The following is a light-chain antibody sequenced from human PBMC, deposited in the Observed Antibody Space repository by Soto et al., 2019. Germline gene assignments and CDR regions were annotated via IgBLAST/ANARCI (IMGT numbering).Light chain of an antibody. CDR3: QQYETYPLT. CDR1: QTISTW. J-gene: IGKJ5*01. CDR2: DAS. Sequence: DIQMTQSPSTLSASVGDRVTITCRASQTISTWLAWYQHKPGKAPNLLIYDASTLMSGVPSRFSGSGSGTEFTLTISSLQPGDFATYYCQQYETYPLTFGQGTRLEI. V-gene: IGKV1-5*01.